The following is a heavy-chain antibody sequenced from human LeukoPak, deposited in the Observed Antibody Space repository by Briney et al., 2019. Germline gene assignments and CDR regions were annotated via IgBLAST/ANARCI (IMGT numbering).Heavy chain of an antibody. CDR2: INPSGGST. CDR1: GYTFTSYY. D-gene: IGHD3-3*01. J-gene: IGHJ6*03. Sequence: GASVKVSCKASGYTFTSYYMHWVRQAPGQGLEWMGIINPSGGSTSYAQKFQGRVTMTRDTSTSTVYMELSSLRSEDTAVYYCARDEGTIIGDFWSGYQRANYYMDVWGKGTTVTVSS. V-gene: IGHV1-46*01. CDR3: ARDEGTIIGDFWSGYQRANYYMDV.